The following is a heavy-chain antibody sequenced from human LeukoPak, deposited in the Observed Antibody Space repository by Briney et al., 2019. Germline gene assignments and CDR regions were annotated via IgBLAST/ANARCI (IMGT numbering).Heavy chain of an antibody. J-gene: IGHJ4*02. V-gene: IGHV4-4*07. CDR2: IYPSGNT. CDR1: RGSTSTYY. CDR3: ARTADFMSFDS. Sequence: SETLSLTCTVSRGSTSTYYWSWIRQPAGKGLEWIGRIYPSGNTNFNPSLMSRVTMSIDTSKNQFSLKLGSVTAVDTAVYYCARTADFMSFDSWGQGTLVTVSS. D-gene: IGHD3-16*01.